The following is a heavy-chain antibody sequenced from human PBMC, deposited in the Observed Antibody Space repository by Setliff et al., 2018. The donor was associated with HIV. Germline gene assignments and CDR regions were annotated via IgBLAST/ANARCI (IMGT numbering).Heavy chain of an antibody. Sequence: ASVKVSCKASGYTFTGYAMHWVRQAPGQRLEWMGWINAGNGNTKYSQKIQGRVTFTWDTSASTAYMELSSLRSEDTALYYCARDSGDDYSDYYYYGMDVWGQGTTVTVSS. J-gene: IGHJ6*02. CDR3: ARDSGDDYSDYYYYGMDV. CDR1: GYTFTGYA. V-gene: IGHV1-3*01. D-gene: IGHD4-4*01. CDR2: INAGNGNT.